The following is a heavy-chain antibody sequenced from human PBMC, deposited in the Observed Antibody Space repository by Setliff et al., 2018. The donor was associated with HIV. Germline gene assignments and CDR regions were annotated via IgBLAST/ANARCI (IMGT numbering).Heavy chain of an antibody. Sequence: LRLSCVASGFTISSDWMHWVRLVPGKGLEWVSRVHSDGFKTNHADSVKGRFTISRDNAKNSLFLQMNNLRVEDTAIYYCARPLYGGNSDIGGYWGQGTLVTVSS. CDR3: ARPLYGGNSDIGGY. V-gene: IGHV3-74*01. CDR2: VHSDGFKT. J-gene: IGHJ4*02. CDR1: GFTISSDW. D-gene: IGHD4-17*01.